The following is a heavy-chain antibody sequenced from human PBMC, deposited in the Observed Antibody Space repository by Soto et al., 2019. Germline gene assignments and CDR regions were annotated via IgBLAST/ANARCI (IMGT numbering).Heavy chain of an antibody. V-gene: IGHV1-8*01. Sequence: AASLKVSCKGSGCTFTSYYINWVRQATGQGLEWMGWMNPNSGNTGYAQKFQGRVTMTRNTSISTAYMELSSLRSEDTAVYYCARGSRWFGELSSSDWGQGTLVSVSS. CDR3: ARGSRWFGELSSSD. J-gene: IGHJ4*02. CDR1: GCTFTSYY. D-gene: IGHD3-10*01. CDR2: MNPNSGNT.